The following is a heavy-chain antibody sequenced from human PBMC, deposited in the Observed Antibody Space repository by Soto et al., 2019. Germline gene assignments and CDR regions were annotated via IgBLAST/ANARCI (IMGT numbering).Heavy chain of an antibody. CDR3: ARESYYYDSTGQADAFDI. Sequence: SVKVSCKASGGTFSSYAISWVRQAPGQGLEWMGGIIPIFGTANYAQKFQGRVTITADESTSTAYMELSSLRSEDTAVYYCARESYYYDSTGQADAFDIWGQGTMVTVSS. D-gene: IGHD3-22*01. V-gene: IGHV1-69*13. CDR1: GGTFSSYA. CDR2: IIPIFGTA. J-gene: IGHJ3*02.